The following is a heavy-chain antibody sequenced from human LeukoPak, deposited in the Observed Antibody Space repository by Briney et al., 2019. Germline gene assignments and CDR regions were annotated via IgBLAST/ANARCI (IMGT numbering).Heavy chain of an antibody. J-gene: IGHJ4*02. Sequence: GGPLSLPFAAPGFTVRSNYMTGVPQAPGKGLEWVSVIYSGGSTYYADSVKGRFTISRDNSKNTLYLQMNSLRAEDTAVYYCTTMGLPYYFDYWGQGTLVTVSS. CDR1: GFTVRSNY. D-gene: IGHD3-10*01. V-gene: IGHV3-53*01. CDR2: IYSGGST. CDR3: TTMGLPYYFDY.